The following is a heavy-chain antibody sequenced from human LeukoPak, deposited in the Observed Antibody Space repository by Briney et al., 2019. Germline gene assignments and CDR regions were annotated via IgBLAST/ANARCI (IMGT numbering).Heavy chain of an antibody. D-gene: IGHD6-6*01. Sequence: SETLSLTCTVSGGSISSYYWSWIRRPAGKGLEWIGRIYTSGSTNYNPSLKSRVTISVDTSKNQFSLKLSSVTAADTAVYYCARDYSSSYWYFDLWGRGTLVTVSS. V-gene: IGHV4-4*07. CDR1: GGSISSYY. CDR2: IYTSGST. J-gene: IGHJ2*01. CDR3: ARDYSSSYWYFDL.